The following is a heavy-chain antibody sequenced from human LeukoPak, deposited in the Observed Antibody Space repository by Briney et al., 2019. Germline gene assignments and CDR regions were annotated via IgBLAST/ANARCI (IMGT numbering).Heavy chain of an antibody. D-gene: IGHD3-9*01. J-gene: IGHJ4*02. CDR1: GGSISGYY. CDR2: INHSGST. V-gene: IGHV4-34*01. CDR3: ARGEPEYYDILTGYPLDY. Sequence: SETLSLTCAVYGGSISGYYWSWIRQPPGKGLEWIGEINHSGSTNYNPSLKSRVTISVDTSKNQFSLKLSSVTAADTAVYYCARGEPEYYDILTGYPLDYWGQGTLVTVSS.